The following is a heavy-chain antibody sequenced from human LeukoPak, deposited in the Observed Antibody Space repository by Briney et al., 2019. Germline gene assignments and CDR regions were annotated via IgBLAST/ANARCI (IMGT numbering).Heavy chain of an antibody. Sequence: ASVNLSCKASGYTFTSYYIHWVRHPPGQGLEWKGWINPNSGGTNYAQKFQDRVTMTRDTSISKAYMELSRLKSDDTAVYYCARSNILTVYRPFYFDYWGQGTLVTVSS. CDR2: INPNSGGT. V-gene: IGHV1-2*02. J-gene: IGHJ4*02. CDR3: ARSNILTVYRPFYFDY. CDR1: GYTFTSYY. D-gene: IGHD3-9*01.